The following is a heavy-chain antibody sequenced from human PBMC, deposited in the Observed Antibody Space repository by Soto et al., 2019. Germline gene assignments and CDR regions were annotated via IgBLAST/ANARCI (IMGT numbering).Heavy chain of an antibody. CDR1: GYTFTSYY. Sequence: ASVKVSCKASGYTFTSYYMHWVRQAPGQGLEWMGIINPSGGSTSYAQKFQGRVTMTADTSTSTAYMELSSLRSEDTAVYYCAILLDIVVVPAAMIDAFDIWGQGTMVTVSS. V-gene: IGHV1-46*01. J-gene: IGHJ3*02. CDR2: INPSGGST. D-gene: IGHD2-2*01. CDR3: AILLDIVVVPAAMIDAFDI.